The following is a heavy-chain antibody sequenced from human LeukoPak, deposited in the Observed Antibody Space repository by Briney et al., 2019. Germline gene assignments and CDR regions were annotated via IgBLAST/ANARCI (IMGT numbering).Heavy chain of an antibody. CDR2: INSDGRRP. J-gene: IGHJ6*03. CDR1: GFTINNYW. D-gene: IGHD2-2*01. Sequence: PGGSLRLSCAASGFTINNYWMHWVRQAPGKGLVWVSRINSDGRRPDYEDSVKGRFTISRDKAKNTLYLQMNSLRPDDTAVYYCAREVEVVPATMGDYYYYYMDVWGRGTTVTVSS. V-gene: IGHV3-74*01. CDR3: AREVEVVPATMGDYYYYYMDV.